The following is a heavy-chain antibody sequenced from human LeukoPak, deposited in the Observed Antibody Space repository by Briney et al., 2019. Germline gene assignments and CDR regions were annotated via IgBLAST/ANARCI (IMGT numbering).Heavy chain of an antibody. CDR2: ISSSSSYI. D-gene: IGHD1-26*01. V-gene: IGHV3-21*01. Sequence: GGSLRLSCAASGFTFSIYSMNWVRQAPGKGLECVSSISSSSSYIYYADSVKGRFTISRDNAKNSLYVQMNSLRAEDTAVYYCARDRGRVGASMVYWGQGTLVSVSS. CDR3: ARDRGRVGASMVY. J-gene: IGHJ4*02. CDR1: GFTFSIYS.